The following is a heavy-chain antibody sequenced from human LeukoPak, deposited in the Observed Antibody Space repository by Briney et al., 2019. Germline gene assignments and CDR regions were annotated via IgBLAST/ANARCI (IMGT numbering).Heavy chain of an antibody. D-gene: IGHD5-18*01. Sequence: SETLSLTCTVSGGSISSGGYYWSWIRQHPGKGLEWIGYIYYSGSTYYNPSLKSRVTISVDTSKNQFSLKLSSVTAADTAVYYCARDNPRWRGDTRFDPWGQGTLVTVSS. CDR1: GGSISSGGYY. V-gene: IGHV4-31*03. CDR3: ARDNPRWRGDTRFDP. J-gene: IGHJ5*02. CDR2: IYYSGST.